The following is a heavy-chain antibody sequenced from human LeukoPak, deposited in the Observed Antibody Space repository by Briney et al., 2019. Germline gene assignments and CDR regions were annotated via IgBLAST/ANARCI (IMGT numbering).Heavy chain of an antibody. CDR3: ARVGNSSSWYFDS. CDR2: INHSGST. CDR1: GGSFSGYY. V-gene: IGHV4-34*01. D-gene: IGHD6-13*01. Sequence: SETLSLTCAVYGGSFSGYYWSWIRQPPGKGLEWIGEINHSGSTNYNPSLKSRVTISVDTSKNQFSLKLSSVTAADTAVYYCARVGNSSSWYFDSWGQETLVTVSS. J-gene: IGHJ4*02.